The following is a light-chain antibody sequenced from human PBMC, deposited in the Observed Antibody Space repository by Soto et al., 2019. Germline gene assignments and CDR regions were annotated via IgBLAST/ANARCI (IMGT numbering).Light chain of an antibody. Sequence: DIQMTQSPSAVSASVGDRVTITCRSSQDINNWLGWYQQKPGLAPKLLIYKVSSLQGGAPPRFSGSRSGTDFTLTLSSLQPEDFATYFCQQGKSFPLTFGGGTKVDVK. CDR1: QDINNW. J-gene: IGKJ4*01. CDR3: QQGKSFPLT. CDR2: KVS. V-gene: IGKV1-12*01.